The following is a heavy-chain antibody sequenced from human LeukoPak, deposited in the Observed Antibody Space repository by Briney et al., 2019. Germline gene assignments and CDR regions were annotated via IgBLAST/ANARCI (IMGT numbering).Heavy chain of an antibody. CDR1: GFTFSSYG. V-gene: IGHV3-30*18. D-gene: IGHD2-15*01. CDR3: AKDKPHCSGGSCYSSYFDL. CDR2: ISYDGSNK. Sequence: PGGSLRLSCAASGFTFSSYGMHWVRQAPGKGLEWVAVISYDGSNKYYADSVKGRFTISRDNYKNTLYLQMNSLRAEDTAVYYCAKDKPHCSGGSCYSSYFDLWGRGTLVTVSS. J-gene: IGHJ2*01.